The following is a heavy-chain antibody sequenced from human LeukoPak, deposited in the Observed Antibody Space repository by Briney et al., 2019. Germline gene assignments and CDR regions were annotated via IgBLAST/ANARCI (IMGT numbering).Heavy chain of an antibody. D-gene: IGHD3-22*01. CDR1: GGSFSGYY. CDR3: ARGGPTYYYDSSGLHDY. Sequence: SETLSLTCAVYGGSFSGYYWSWIRQPPGKGLEWIGEINHSGSTNYNPSLKSRVTISVDTSKNQFSLKLSSVTAADTAVYYCARGGPTYYYDSSGLHDYWGQGTLVTVSS. V-gene: IGHV4-34*01. CDR2: INHSGST. J-gene: IGHJ4*02.